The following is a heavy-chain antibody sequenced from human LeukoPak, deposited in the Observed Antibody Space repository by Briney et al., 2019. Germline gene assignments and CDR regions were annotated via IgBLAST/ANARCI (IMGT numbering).Heavy chain of an antibody. CDR3: ARSITIFGVVPVD. V-gene: IGHV4-59*01. J-gene: IGHJ4*02. CDR2: IYYSGST. D-gene: IGHD3-3*01. Sequence: PSETLSLTCTVSGGSISSYYWSWIRQPPGKGLEWIGYIYYSGSTNYNPSLKSRVTISVDTSKNQFSLKLSSVTAADTAVYYCARSITIFGVVPVDWGQGTPVTVSS. CDR1: GGSISSYY.